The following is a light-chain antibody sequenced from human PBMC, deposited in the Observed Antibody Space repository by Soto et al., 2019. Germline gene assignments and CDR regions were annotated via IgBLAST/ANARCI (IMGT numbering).Light chain of an antibody. Sequence: EIVLTQSPGTLSLSPGERATLYCRASQSVGSNYLAWYQQKPGQAPRVLIYGASSRATGIPDRFSGSGSGADFTLTISRLEPEDFAVYYCQQYGSSPATFGQGTKVDIK. J-gene: IGKJ1*01. CDR2: GAS. CDR3: QQYGSSPAT. V-gene: IGKV3-20*01. CDR1: QSVGSNY.